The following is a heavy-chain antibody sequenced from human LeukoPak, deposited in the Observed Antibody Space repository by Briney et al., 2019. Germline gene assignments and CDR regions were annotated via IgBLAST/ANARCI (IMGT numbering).Heavy chain of an antibody. V-gene: IGHV3-7*01. D-gene: IGHD3-22*01. Sequence: GGSLRLSCGAPGFPFSTYWRAWVRQAPGKGLDWVANIRKDGGAKFYAASVKGRFIISRDNAKNSLYLQMNNLRDEDTAVYYCASSHDSSGNDWGQGTLVTV. J-gene: IGHJ4*02. CDR2: IRKDGGAK. CDR3: ASSHDSSGND. CDR1: GFPFSTYW.